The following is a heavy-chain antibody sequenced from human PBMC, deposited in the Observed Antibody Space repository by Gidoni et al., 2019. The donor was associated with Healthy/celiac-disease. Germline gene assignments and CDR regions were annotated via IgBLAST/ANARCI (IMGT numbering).Heavy chain of an antibody. CDR3: ARNGWRMYYDSSGYFDY. Sequence: EVQLVESGGGLVQPGGSLRLSCAASGLTISSYEMNGVRQAPGKGLEWVSYISSSGSTIYYADSVKGRFTISRDNAKNSLYLQMNSLRAEDTAVYYCARNGWRMYYDSSGYFDYWGQGTLVTVSS. CDR1: GLTISSYE. CDR2: ISSSGSTI. D-gene: IGHD3-22*01. V-gene: IGHV3-48*03. J-gene: IGHJ4*02.